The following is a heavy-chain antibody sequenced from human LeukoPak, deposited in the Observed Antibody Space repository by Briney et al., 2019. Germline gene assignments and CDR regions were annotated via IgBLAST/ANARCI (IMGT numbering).Heavy chain of an antibody. J-gene: IGHJ4*02. V-gene: IGHV4-4*07. CDR3: ARDQDGAETFDY. Sequence: KPSETLSLTCSVSGVSINDHYWTWVRQPAGRGLEWIGHIYISGSTDYNPSLKSRVTLSVDMSKNQFSLKLSSVTAADTAVYYCARDQDGAETFDYWGQGTLVTVSS. CDR1: GVSINDHY. D-gene: IGHD1-14*01. CDR2: IYISGST.